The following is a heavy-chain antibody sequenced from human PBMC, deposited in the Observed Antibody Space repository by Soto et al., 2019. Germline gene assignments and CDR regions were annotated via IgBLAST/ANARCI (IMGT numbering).Heavy chain of an antibody. CDR1: GGSISNYF. Sequence: QVQLQESGPGLVKSSETLSLTCRVSGGSISNYFWSWIRQPPGKGLEWIGYIFNSGSTIYSPSLKRRVPLTLATSKNQFSLRLGSVTVADTAIYYCARGPETSYKDVWGKGTTVTVSS. J-gene: IGHJ6*03. CDR3: ARGPETSYKDV. V-gene: IGHV4-59*01. CDR2: IFNSGST.